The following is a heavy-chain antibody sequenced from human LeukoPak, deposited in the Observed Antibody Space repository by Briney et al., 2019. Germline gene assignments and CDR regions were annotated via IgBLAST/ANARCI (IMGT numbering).Heavy chain of an antibody. CDR3: ARVKSYYYDTSDKDAFDI. D-gene: IGHD3-22*01. Sequence: GASVTVSCKASGDTFTTYAIIWVRQAPGQGLEWMGGIIPMFGTPNYAQRLQGRVTITADKSTKTAYMELSSLRSEDTAVYYCARVKSYYYDTSDKDAFDIWGQGTMVTVSS. J-gene: IGHJ3*02. CDR1: GDTFTTYA. CDR2: IIPMFGTP. V-gene: IGHV1-69*06.